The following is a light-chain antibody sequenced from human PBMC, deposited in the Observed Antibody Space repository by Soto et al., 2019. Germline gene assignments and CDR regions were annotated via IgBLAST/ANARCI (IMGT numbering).Light chain of an antibody. Sequence: IFCTGTSSDVGSYNLVSWYQQHPGKAPKLMIYEVSKRPSGVSNRFSGSKSGNTASLTISGLHAVDEADYYCCSYAGSRTPLTFGTGTKFTVL. V-gene: IGLV2-23*02. J-gene: IGLJ1*01. CDR3: CSYAGSRTPLT. CDR2: EVS. CDR1: SSDVGSYNL.